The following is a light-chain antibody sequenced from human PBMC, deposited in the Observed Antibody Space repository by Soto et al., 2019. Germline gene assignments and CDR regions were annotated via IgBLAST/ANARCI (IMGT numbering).Light chain of an antibody. J-gene: IGKJ3*01. Sequence: EIVLTQSPGTLSLSPGERVTLSCRASQSINSRYLAWYQQKPGQAPRLLIYGASSRATGIPDRFSGSGSGTDFTLTISRLEPEDFAVYYCKQFGSSPGFTFGPGTKVDI. CDR2: GAS. CDR3: KQFGSSPGFT. V-gene: IGKV3-20*01. CDR1: QSINSRY.